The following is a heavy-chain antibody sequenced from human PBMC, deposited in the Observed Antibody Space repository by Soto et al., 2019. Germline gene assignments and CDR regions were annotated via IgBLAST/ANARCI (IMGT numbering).Heavy chain of an antibody. CDR3: ARGPEYYYGGSGYVDY. J-gene: IGHJ4*02. D-gene: IGHD3-22*01. CDR2: INHGGST. CDR1: GGSFSGYY. Sequence: QVQLQQWGAGLLKPSETLSLTSAVYGGSFSGYYWNWIRQPPGKGLEWIGEINHGGSTNYNPSLKSRVTISLDTSKNQLSLKLSSVTAADTSVYYCARGPEYYYGGSGYVDYWGQGALVTVSS. V-gene: IGHV4-34*01.